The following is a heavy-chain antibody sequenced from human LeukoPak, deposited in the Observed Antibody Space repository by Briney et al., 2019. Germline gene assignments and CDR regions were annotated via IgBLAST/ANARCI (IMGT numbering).Heavy chain of an antibody. D-gene: IGHD6-13*01. CDR3: GREMIWQQLVDY. Sequence: SETLSLTCTVSGGSISSYYWSWIRQPPGKGLEWIGYIYYSGGTNYNPSLKSRVTISVATSKSQCSLKPSSVTAADTAVYYWGREMIWQQLVDYWGQGTLVTVSS. J-gene: IGHJ4*02. CDR1: GGSISSYY. V-gene: IGHV4-59*12. CDR2: IYYSGGT.